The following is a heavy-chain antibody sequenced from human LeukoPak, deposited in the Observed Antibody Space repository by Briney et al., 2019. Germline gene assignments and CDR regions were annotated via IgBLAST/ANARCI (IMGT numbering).Heavy chain of an antibody. V-gene: IGHV1-2*02. Sequence: GASVMVSCKASGYTFTSYYMHWVRQAPGQGLEWMGWINPNSGGTNYAQKYQGRVTMTRDTSISTAYMELSRLRSDDTAVYYCARAPVLILGYWYFDLWGRGTLVTVSS. CDR2: INPNSGGT. J-gene: IGHJ2*01. D-gene: IGHD2-8*01. CDR1: GYTFTSYY. CDR3: ARAPVLILGYWYFDL.